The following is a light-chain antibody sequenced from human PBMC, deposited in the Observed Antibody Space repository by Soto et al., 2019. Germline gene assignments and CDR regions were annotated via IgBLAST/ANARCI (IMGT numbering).Light chain of an antibody. CDR2: DAS. CDR1: QSVSSY. CDR3: HQYSERPSNT. J-gene: IGKJ5*01. Sequence: EIVLTQSPATLSLSPGERATLSCRASQSVSSYLAWYQQKPGQAPRLLIYDASTRATGIPARFSGSGSGTEFSLTITGLQSEDFAVYYCHQYSERPSNTFGQGTRLEIK. V-gene: IGKV3-15*01.